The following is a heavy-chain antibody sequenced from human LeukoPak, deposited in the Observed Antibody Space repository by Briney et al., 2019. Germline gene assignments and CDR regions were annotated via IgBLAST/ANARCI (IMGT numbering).Heavy chain of an antibody. CDR2: ISGSGGST. CDR3: AKGRGEYQRGGPYYFDY. V-gene: IGHV3-23*01. J-gene: IGHJ4*02. CDR1: GFTFSSYA. Sequence: GGSLRLSCAASGFTFSSYAMSWVRQAPGKGLEWVSAISGSGGSTYYADSVKGRFTISRDNSKNTLYLQMNSLRAEDTAVYYCAKGRGEYQRGGPYYFDYWGQGTLVTVSS. D-gene: IGHD2-2*01.